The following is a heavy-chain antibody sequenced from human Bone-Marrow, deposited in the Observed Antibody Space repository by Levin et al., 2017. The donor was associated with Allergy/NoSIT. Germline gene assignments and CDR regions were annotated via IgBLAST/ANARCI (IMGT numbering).Heavy chain of an antibody. D-gene: IGHD3-22*01. CDR2: ISWNSNSI. Sequence: TGGSLRLSCAASGFKFDDYAMHWVRQAPGKGLEWVSSISWNSNSIDYADSVKGRFTISRDNAKNSVYLQMNSLRAEDTALYYCAKDDSPNPGAFDIWGQGTMVTVSS. J-gene: IGHJ3*02. CDR3: AKDDSPNPGAFDI. V-gene: IGHV3-9*01. CDR1: GFKFDDYA.